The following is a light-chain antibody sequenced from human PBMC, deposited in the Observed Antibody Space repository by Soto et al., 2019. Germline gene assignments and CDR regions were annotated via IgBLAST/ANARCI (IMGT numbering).Light chain of an antibody. CDR3: QKYNSGPLT. CDR2: PAS. J-gene: IGKJ4*01. Sequence: DIQMTQSPSSLSASLGDRVTITCRASQGIGIYLAWFQQRPGKVPKLLIYPASALQSGVPSRFSGSGSGTDFTLTISSLQPEDVANYYCQKYNSGPLTFGAGTRVEIK. CDR1: QGIGIY. V-gene: IGKV1-27*01.